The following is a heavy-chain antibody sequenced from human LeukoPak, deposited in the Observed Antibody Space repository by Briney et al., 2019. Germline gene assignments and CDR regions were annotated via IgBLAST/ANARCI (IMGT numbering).Heavy chain of an antibody. CDR2: IYYSGST. J-gene: IGHJ4*02. CDR1: GGSISSYY. V-gene: IGHV4-59*12. CDR3: ARGGFTMVRGVTSFDY. D-gene: IGHD3-10*01. Sequence: SETLSLTCTVSGGSISSYYWSWIRQPPGKGLEWIGYIYYSGSTNYNPSLKSRVTISVDTSKNQFSLKLSSVTAADTAVYYCARGGFTMVRGVTSFDYWGQGTLVTVSS.